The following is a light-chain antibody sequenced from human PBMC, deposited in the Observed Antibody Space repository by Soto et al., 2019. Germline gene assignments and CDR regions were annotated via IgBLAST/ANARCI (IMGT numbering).Light chain of an antibody. Sequence: QPVLTQPPSASGTFGQRVTISCSGSSSNIGSNSVNWYQQLPGAAPKLLIYNNSQRPSGVPDRFSGSKSGTSASRAISGLQYEDESDYYCASRDDSLNGPVFGGGTKLTVL. J-gene: IGLJ2*01. CDR3: ASRDDSLNGPV. CDR2: NNS. V-gene: IGLV1-44*01. CDR1: SSNIGSNS.